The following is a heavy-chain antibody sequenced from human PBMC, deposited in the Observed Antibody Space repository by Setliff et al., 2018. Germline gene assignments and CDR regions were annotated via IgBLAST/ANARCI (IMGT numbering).Heavy chain of an antibody. Sequence: SETLSLTCNVSGASIRNFYGTWIRQPPGKGREWIGYAHSTGSTNYNPSLKSRVPRPVAVSKSQFSLRLSSVTAADTAVYYCARKVERWLTPHFDYWGQGALVTVSS. CDR1: GASIRNFY. CDR2: AHSTGST. J-gene: IGHJ4*02. CDR3: ARKVERWLTPHFDY. D-gene: IGHD6-19*01. V-gene: IGHV4-59*01.